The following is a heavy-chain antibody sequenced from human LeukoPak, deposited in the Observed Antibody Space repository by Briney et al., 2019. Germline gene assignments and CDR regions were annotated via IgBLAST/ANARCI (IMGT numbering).Heavy chain of an antibody. D-gene: IGHD3-22*01. Sequence: GASVTVSCKASGYTFTGYYMHWVRQAPGQGLEWMGRVNPNSGGTNYAQKCQGRVSMTRDTSISTAYMELSRLRSDDTAAYYCARQLDSSGYYWAFDYWGQGTLVTVSS. CDR3: ARQLDSSGYYWAFDY. J-gene: IGHJ4*02. CDR2: VNPNSGGT. V-gene: IGHV1-2*06. CDR1: GYTFTGYY.